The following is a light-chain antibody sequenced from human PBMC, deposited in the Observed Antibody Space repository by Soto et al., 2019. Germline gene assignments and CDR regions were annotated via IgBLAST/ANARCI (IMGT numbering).Light chain of an antibody. J-gene: IGLJ3*02. CDR1: DYDVGAYDY. Sequence: QSALTQPRSVSGSPGQSVTISCTGSDYDVGAYDYVSWYQQHPGKAPKLMIYDVSNRPSGVPHRFSGSKSGNTASLTVSGLQAEDEADYYCCSYAGSYIFVFGSGTKLTVL. CDR2: DVS. CDR3: CSYAGSYIFV. V-gene: IGLV2-11*01.